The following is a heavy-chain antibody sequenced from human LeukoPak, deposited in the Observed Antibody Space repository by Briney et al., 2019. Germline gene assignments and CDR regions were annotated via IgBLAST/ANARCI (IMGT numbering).Heavy chain of an antibody. V-gene: IGHV3-20*04. CDR2: INWNGGST. D-gene: IGHD1-26*01. CDR1: GFTFDDYG. J-gene: IGHJ4*02. CDR3: ARGNTGIVGASPLGDY. Sequence: GGSLRLSCAAPGFTFDDYGMSWVRQAPGKGLEWVSGINWNGGSTGYADSVKGRFTISRDNAKNSLYLQMNSLRAEDTALYYCARGNTGIVGASPLGDYWGQGTLVTVSS.